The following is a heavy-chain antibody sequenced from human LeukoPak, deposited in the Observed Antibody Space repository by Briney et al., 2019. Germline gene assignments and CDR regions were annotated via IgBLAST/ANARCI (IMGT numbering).Heavy chain of an antibody. CDR1: GFTFSSYW. CDR3: AKAGGYSSSWPLDY. D-gene: IGHD6-13*01. Sequence: QPGGSLRLSCAASGFTFSSYWMHWVRQAPGKGLVWVSRISTDGSSTNSADSVKGRFTISRDNAKNMLYLQMNSLRAEDTALYYCAKAGGYSSSWPLDYWGQGTLVTVSS. V-gene: IGHV3-74*01. J-gene: IGHJ4*02. CDR2: ISTDGSST.